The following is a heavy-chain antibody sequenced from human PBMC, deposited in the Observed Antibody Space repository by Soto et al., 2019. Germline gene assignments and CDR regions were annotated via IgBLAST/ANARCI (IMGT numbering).Heavy chain of an antibody. CDR3: ARDVGYYDSSGYYPYYFDY. CDR2: IYYSGST. D-gene: IGHD3-22*01. CDR1: GGSISSYY. V-gene: IGHV4-59*01. Sequence: KPSETLSLTCTVSGGSISSYYWSWIRQPPGKGLEWIGYIYYSGSTNYNPSLKSRVTISVDTSKNQFSLKLRSVTAADTAVYYCARDVGYYDSSGYYPYYFDYWGQGTLVTVSS. J-gene: IGHJ4*02.